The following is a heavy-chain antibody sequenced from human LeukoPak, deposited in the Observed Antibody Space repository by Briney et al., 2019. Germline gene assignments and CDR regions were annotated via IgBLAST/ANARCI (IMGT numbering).Heavy chain of an antibody. J-gene: IGHJ5*02. Sequence: ASVKVSCKASGYTFTSYDINWVRQATGQGLGWMGWMNPNSGNTGYAQKFQGRVTMTRNTSISTAYMELSSLRSEDTAVYYCARSTYYYDSSGSRGGYWFDPWGQGTLVTVSS. CDR3: ARSTYYYDSSGSRGGYWFDP. CDR1: GYTFTSYD. CDR2: MNPNSGNT. D-gene: IGHD3-22*01. V-gene: IGHV1-8*01.